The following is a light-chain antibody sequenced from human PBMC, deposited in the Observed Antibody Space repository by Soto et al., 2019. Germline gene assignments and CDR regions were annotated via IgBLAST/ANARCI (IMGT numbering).Light chain of an antibody. Sequence: DIVMTQSPLSLPVTPGEPASISCRSSQSLLGTNGHNYLDWYLQKPGQSPQLLIYLGSNRASGVPDRFSGSGSGTEFTLTISSLQSEDFAVYYCQQYNDWAPETFGQGTKVDIK. V-gene: IGKV2-28*01. J-gene: IGKJ1*01. CDR3: QQYNDWAPET. CDR1: QSLLGTNGHNY. CDR2: LGS.